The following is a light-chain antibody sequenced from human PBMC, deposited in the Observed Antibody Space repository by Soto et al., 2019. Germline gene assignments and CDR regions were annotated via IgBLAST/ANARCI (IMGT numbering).Light chain of an antibody. V-gene: IGLV2-14*01. CDR1: SSDVGGYNY. J-gene: IGLJ1*01. CDR3: RSYTSSSTLYV. Sequence: QSALTQPASVSGSPGQSITISCTGTSSDVGGYNYVSWYQQHPGKAPKLMIYEVSNRPSGVSNRFSGSKSGNTASLTISGLQAEHEADSYCRSYTSSSTLYVSGTGTKVTVL. CDR2: EVS.